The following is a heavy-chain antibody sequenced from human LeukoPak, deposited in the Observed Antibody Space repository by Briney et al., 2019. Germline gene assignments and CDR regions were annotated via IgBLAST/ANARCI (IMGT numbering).Heavy chain of an antibody. CDR3: ARLTVGALDY. CDR1: GFTFSSYE. V-gene: IGHV3-48*03. D-gene: IGHD1-26*01. J-gene: IGHJ4*02. CDR2: MSSSGSAI. Sequence: GGSLRLSCAASGFTFSSYEMNWVRQPPGNGLARASYMSSSGSAIYYADSVKGRFTISRDNAKNSLYLQMNSPRAEDTAVYYCARLTVGALDYWGQGTLVTVSS.